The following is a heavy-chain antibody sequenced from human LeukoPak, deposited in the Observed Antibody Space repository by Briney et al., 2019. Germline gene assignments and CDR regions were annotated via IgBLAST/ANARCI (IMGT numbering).Heavy chain of an antibody. Sequence: SETLSLTCAVYGGSFSGYYWTWIRQPPGKGLEWIGEINHSGSTNYNPSLKSRVTISVDTSKNQFSLKLSSVTAADTAVYYCAKKGRGSRPPFDPWGQGTLVTVSS. D-gene: IGHD1-26*01. CDR3: AKKGRGSRPPFDP. CDR1: GGSFSGYY. J-gene: IGHJ5*02. V-gene: IGHV4-34*01. CDR2: INHSGST.